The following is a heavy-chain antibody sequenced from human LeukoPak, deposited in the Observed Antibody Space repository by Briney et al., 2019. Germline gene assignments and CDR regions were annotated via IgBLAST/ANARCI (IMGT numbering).Heavy chain of an antibody. Sequence: GWSMTLSCAASGFTFSSYSMNWVRPAPGRGLEWVAWIRSSHSYINYADSVKGRFTKSRDNAKNSLYLQMNSLRAEDTTVYYCARNLVVAVAVDVWGQGTTVTVSS. J-gene: IGHJ6*02. CDR3: ARNLVVAVAVDV. CDR2: IRSSHSYI. V-gene: IGHV3-21*01. D-gene: IGHD6-19*01. CDR1: GFTFSSYS.